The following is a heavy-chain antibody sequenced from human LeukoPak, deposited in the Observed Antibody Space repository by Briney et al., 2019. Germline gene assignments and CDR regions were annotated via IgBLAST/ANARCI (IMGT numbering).Heavy chain of an antibody. J-gene: IGHJ4*02. CDR2: IRSKAYGGTT. CDR1: GFIFGDYA. V-gene: IGHV3-49*04. CDR3: TRYGGNSFNC. Sequence: GGSLRLSCTASGFIFGDYAMGWVRQAPGKGLEWVGFIRSKAYGGTTEYAASVKGRFTISRDDSKSIAFLQMNSLKTEDTAVYYCTRYGGNSFNCWGQGTLVTVSS. D-gene: IGHD4-23*01.